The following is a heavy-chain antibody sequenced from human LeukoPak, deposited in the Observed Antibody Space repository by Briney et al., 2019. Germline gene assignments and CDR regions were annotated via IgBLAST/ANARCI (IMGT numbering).Heavy chain of an antibody. Sequence: ASVTVSCKASGYTFTSYYMHWVRQAPGQGLEWMGIINPSGGSTSYAQKFQGRVTMTRDTSTSTVYMELSSLRSEDTAVYYCARQLGGIYYYDSSGYIVDYWGQGTLVTVSS. CDR1: GYTFTSYY. J-gene: IGHJ4*02. V-gene: IGHV1-46*01. D-gene: IGHD3-22*01. CDR3: ARQLGGIYYYDSSGYIVDY. CDR2: INPSGGST.